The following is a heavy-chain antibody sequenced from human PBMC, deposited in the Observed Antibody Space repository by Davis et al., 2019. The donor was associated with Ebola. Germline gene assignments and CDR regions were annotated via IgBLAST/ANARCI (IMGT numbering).Heavy chain of an antibody. CDR2: ISAYNGNT. J-gene: IGHJ4*02. CDR3: ARDLRFLEWLLKVYGGALDY. V-gene: IGHV1-18*01. D-gene: IGHD3-3*01. CDR1: GYTFTSYD. Sequence: ASVKVSCKASGYTFTSYDINWVRQATGQGLEWMGWISAYNGNTNYAQKLQGRVTMTTDTSTSTAYMELRSLRSDDTAVYYCARDLRFLEWLLKVYGGALDYWGQGTLVTVSS.